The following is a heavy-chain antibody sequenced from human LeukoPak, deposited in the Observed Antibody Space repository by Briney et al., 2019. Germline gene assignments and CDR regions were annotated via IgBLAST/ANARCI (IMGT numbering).Heavy chain of an antibody. Sequence: GGSLRLSRAASGFTFSSYSMNWVRQAPGKGLEWVPSISSSSYIYYADSVKGRFTISRDNAKNSLYLQMNSLRAEDTAVYYCARDPYSSSWFVPIDYWGQGTLVTVSS. V-gene: IGHV3-21*01. D-gene: IGHD6-13*01. CDR2: ISSSSYI. J-gene: IGHJ4*02. CDR3: ARDPYSSSWFVPIDY. CDR1: GFTFSSYS.